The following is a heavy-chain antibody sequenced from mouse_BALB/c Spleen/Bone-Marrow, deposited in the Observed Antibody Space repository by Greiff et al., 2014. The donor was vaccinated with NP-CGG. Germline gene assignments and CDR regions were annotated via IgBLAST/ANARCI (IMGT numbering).Heavy chain of an antibody. J-gene: IGHJ3*01. CDR1: GFTFSTYA. CDR3: ARDGYGSSD. V-gene: IGHV5-9-4*01. Sequence: LQESGGVLVKPGGSLKLSCAASGFTFSTYAMSWVRQSPEKRLEWVAEISSGGSYTYYPDTATGRFTISRDNAKNTLYLEMSSLRSEDTATYYCARDGYGSSDWGQGTLVTVSA. CDR2: ISSGGSYT. D-gene: IGHD1-1*01.